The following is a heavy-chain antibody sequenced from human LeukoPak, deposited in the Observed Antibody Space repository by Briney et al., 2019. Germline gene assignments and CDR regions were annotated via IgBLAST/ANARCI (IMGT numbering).Heavy chain of an antibody. CDR1: GFTFSDYY. CDR3: TRKGSQWDFLVDY. V-gene: IGHV3-11*04. J-gene: IGHJ4*02. CDR2: ISSSGSTI. Sequence: PGGSLRLSCAASGFTFSDYYMSWIRQAPGKGLEWVSYISSSGSTIYYADSVKGRFTISGDNAKNSLYLQMDSLTAEDTAVYYCTRKGSQWDFLVDYWGQGTRVAVSP. D-gene: IGHD2/OR15-2a*01.